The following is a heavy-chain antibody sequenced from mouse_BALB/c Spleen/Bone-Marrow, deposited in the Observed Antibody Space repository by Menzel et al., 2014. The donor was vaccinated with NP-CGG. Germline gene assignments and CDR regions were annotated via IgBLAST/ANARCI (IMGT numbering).Heavy chain of an antibody. Sequence: EVQLKQSGPELVKPGASVKISCKASGYTLTTYVMHWVKQKPGQGLEWIGYINPYNDCTKYNEKFKGKATLTSDKSSNSGDMELSSRTSEDFAVYYCARRIADGYYLVYWGQGITLTVS. D-gene: IGHD2-3*01. J-gene: IGHJ2*01. CDR1: GYTLTTYV. CDR2: INPYNDCT. V-gene: IGHV1-14*01. CDR3: ARRIADGYYLVY.